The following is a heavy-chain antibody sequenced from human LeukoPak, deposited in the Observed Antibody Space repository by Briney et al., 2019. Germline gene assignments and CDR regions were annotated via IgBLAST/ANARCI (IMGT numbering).Heavy chain of an antibody. CDR2: IKQDGSEK. CDR1: GFTFSSYW. CDR3: ARDIAIAVAGPGEDY. V-gene: IGHV3-7*01. D-gene: IGHD6-19*01. Sequence: GGSLRLSCAASGFTFSSYWMSWVRQAPGKGLEWVANIKQDGSEKYYVDSVKGRFTISRDNAENSLYLQMNSLRAEDTAVYYCARDIAIAVAGPGEDYWGQGTLVTVSS. J-gene: IGHJ4*02.